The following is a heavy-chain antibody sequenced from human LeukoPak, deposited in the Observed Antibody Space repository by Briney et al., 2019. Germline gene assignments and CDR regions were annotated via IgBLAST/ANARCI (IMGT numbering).Heavy chain of an antibody. D-gene: IGHD6-19*01. Sequence: PGGSLRLSCTASGFTLSSYEMSWIRQAPGKGLEWVSSIDYSGGETTYADSVKGRFTISRDNSKNTLYLKLTSLRGDAPAVYYCARNSGWYRVAWGKGTLVTVSS. CDR2: IDYSGGET. CDR1: GFTLSSYE. V-gene: IGHV3-23*01. J-gene: IGHJ4*02. CDR3: ARNSGWYRVA.